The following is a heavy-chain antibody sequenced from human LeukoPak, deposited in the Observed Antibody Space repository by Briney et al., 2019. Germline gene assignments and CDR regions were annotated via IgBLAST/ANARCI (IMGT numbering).Heavy chain of an antibody. V-gene: IGHV3-21*01. CDR3: ARDGNYYYDSSGYFDY. CDR1: GFTFSSYS. Sequence: GGSLRLSCAASGFTFSSYSMNWVRQAPGKGLEWVSSISSTTNYIYYADSVKGRFTISRDNAKNSLYLQMNSLRAEDTAVYYCARDGNYYYDSSGYFDYWGQGTLVTVSS. CDR2: ISSTTNYI. J-gene: IGHJ4*02. D-gene: IGHD3-22*01.